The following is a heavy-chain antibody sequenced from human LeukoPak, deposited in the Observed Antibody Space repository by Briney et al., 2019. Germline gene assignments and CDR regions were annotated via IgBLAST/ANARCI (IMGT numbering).Heavy chain of an antibody. J-gene: IGHJ6*03. V-gene: IGHV4-34*01. CDR2: INHSGST. D-gene: IGHD3-10*01. Sequence: SETLSLTCTVSGGSISIYYWSWIRQPPGKGLEWIGEINHSGSTNYNPSLKSRVTISVDTSKNQFSLKLSSVTAADTAVYYCARGRTMVRGVSHYYYYMDVWGKGTTVTVSS. CDR1: GGSISIYY. CDR3: ARGRTMVRGVSHYYYYMDV.